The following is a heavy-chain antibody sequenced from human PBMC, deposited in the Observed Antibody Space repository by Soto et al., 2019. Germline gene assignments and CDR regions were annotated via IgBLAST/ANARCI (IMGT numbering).Heavy chain of an antibody. J-gene: IGHJ3*02. V-gene: IGHV3-33*01. D-gene: IGHD3-10*01. CDR2: IWYDGSNK. CDR1: GFTFSSYG. CDR3: ARDTWFGELSGDAFDI. Sequence: QVQLVESGGGVVQPGRSLRLSCAASGFTFSSYGMHWVRQAPGKGLEWVAVIWYDGSNKYYADSVKGRFTISRDNSKNXLYLQMNSLRAEDTAVYYCARDTWFGELSGDAFDIWGQGTMVTVSS.